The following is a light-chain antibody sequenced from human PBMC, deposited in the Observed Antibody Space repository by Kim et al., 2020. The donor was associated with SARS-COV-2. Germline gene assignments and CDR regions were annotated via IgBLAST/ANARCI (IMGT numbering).Light chain of an antibody. CDR2: DAT. CDR3: QQYDSVPWT. CDR1: QGLSHY. J-gene: IGKJ1*01. Sequence: DIQMTQSPSSLSASVGDRVTITCRASQGLSHYLVWYQHKAGKVPKLLIYDATTLQSEVPSRFSGSGSGTDFTLTISSLQPEDVATYYCQQYDSVPWTFGQGTKVDIK. V-gene: IGKV1-27*01.